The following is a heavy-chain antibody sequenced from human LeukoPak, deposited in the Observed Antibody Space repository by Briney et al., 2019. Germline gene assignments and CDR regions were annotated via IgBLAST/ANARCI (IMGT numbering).Heavy chain of an antibody. Sequence: GGSLRLSCAASGFTFSSYSMNWVRQAPGKRLEWVSSISSSSSYIYYADSVKGRFTISRDNAKNSLYLQMNSLRAEDTAVYYCAREDCSSTSCFGFDYWGQGTLVTVSS. CDR2: ISSSSSYI. CDR1: GFTFSSYS. V-gene: IGHV3-21*01. J-gene: IGHJ4*02. CDR3: AREDCSSTSCFGFDY. D-gene: IGHD2-2*01.